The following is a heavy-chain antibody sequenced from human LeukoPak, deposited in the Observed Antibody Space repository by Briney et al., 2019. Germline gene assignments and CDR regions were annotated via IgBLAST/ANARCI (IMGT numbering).Heavy chain of an antibody. J-gene: IGHJ4*02. D-gene: IGHD1-26*01. CDR3: VYRNDFNY. CDR1: GFTFSSDL. V-gene: IGHV3-7*02. Sequence: PVGSLRLSCAASGFTFSSDLMCWGRQAPGEGLEWVAKIKHDGSAKYYVYSVKGRFTISRDNAQNSLYLQMNGLRADDTAVYYCVYRNDFNYWGQGTLVTVSS. CDR2: IKHDGSAK.